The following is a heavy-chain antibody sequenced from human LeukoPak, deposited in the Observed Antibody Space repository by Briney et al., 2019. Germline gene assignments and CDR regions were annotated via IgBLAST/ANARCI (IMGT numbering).Heavy chain of an antibody. CDR3: ARQRGGYVDY. CDR2: IYYSGNT. Sequence: SETLSLTCTVSGGSIRSYYWTWIRQPPGKGLEWIGYIYYSGNTNYNPSLKSRVTISVDTSKNQFSLMLGSVTAADTAVFYCARQRGGYVDYWGQGTLVTVSS. CDR1: GGSIRSYY. V-gene: IGHV4-59*08. J-gene: IGHJ4*02. D-gene: IGHD2-15*01.